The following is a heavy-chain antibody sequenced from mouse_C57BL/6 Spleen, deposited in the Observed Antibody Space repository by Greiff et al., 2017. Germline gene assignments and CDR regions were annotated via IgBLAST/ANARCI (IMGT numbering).Heavy chain of an antibody. V-gene: IGHV8-8*01. Sequence: QVTLKESGPGILQPSQTLSLTCSFSGFSLSTFGMGVGWIRQPSGKGLEWLAHIWWDDDKYYNPALKSRLTISKDTSKNQVFLKIANVDTADTATYYCARIRNGDGIYYGRAMDYWGQGTSVTVSS. D-gene: IGHD1-1*01. CDR3: ARIRNGDGIYYGRAMDY. CDR1: GFSLSTFGMG. J-gene: IGHJ4*01. CDR2: IWWDDDK.